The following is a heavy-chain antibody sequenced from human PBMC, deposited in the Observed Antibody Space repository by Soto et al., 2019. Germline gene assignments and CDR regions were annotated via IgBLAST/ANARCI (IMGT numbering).Heavy chain of an antibody. Sequence: QVQLQQWGAGLLKPSETLYLTCAVYGGSFSGYYWSWIRQPPGKGLEWIGEINHSGSTNYNPSLKSRVTISVYTSKNQFSLKLNSVTAADTAVYYCARGWYEGYWGQGTLVTVSS. CDR3: ARGWYEGY. CDR1: GGSFSGYY. J-gene: IGHJ4*02. D-gene: IGHD3-22*01. CDR2: INHSGST. V-gene: IGHV4-34*01.